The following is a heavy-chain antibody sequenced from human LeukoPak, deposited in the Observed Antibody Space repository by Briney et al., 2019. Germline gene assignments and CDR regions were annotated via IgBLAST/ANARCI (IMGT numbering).Heavy chain of an antibody. Sequence: ASETLSLTCAVSGDSISDKYWWRWVRQFPDKGLEWIGEVYRSGGTSYNPSLKSRVTISVDTSKNQFSLKLSSVTAADTAVYYCARGVPTNWLTDAFDIWGQGTMVTVSS. D-gene: IGHD7-27*01. V-gene: IGHV4-4*02. CDR1: GDSISDKYW. CDR3: ARGVPTNWLTDAFDI. J-gene: IGHJ3*02. CDR2: VYRSGGT.